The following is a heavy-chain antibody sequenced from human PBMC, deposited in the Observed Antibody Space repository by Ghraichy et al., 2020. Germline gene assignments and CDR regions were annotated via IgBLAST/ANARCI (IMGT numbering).Heavy chain of an antibody. Sequence: GVLRLSCAASGFSFSNYYITWVRQAPGKGPEWVANINQDGSKKYYVGSVKGRFTISRDNAKNSLFLQMNSLSAEDTAVYYCARASASDDFWSGFTGLDYWGQGTLVTVSS. V-gene: IGHV3-7*03. CDR1: GFSFSNYY. J-gene: IGHJ4*02. CDR2: INQDGSKK. D-gene: IGHD3-3*01. CDR3: ARASASDDFWSGFTGLDY.